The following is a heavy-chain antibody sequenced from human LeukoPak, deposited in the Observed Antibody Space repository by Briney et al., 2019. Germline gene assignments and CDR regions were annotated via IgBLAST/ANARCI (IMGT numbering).Heavy chain of an antibody. D-gene: IGHD3-10*01. Sequence: SETLSLTCAVYGGSFSGYYWSWIRQPPGKGLEWIGEINHSGSTNYNPSLKSRVTISVDTSKNQFSLKLSSVTAVDTAVYYCAIRSGRYNWGQGTLVTVSS. CDR1: GGSFSGYY. J-gene: IGHJ4*02. CDR3: AIRSGRYN. CDR2: INHSGST. V-gene: IGHV4-34*01.